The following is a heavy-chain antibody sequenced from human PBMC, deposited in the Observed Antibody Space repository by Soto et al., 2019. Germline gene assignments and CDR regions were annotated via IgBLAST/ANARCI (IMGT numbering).Heavy chain of an antibody. CDR1: GFTFSNFD. CDR3: ATGTAAPAH. CDR2: ISTSGGTT. V-gene: IGHV3-23*01. J-gene: IGHJ1*01. Sequence: EVQLLESGGGLVQPGGSLRLSCAASGFTFSNFDMSWVRQAPGKGLEWVSGISTSGGTTYYADSVKGRFTSSRDNSKNTLYLQMTSLRAEDTAVYYWATGTAAPAHWGQGTLVTVSS. D-gene: IGHD6-13*01.